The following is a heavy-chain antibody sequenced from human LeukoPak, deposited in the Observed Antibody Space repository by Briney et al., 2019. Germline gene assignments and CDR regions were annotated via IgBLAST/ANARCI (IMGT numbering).Heavy chain of an antibody. CDR3: AKSPRIVVVAAATYFDS. J-gene: IGHJ4*02. Sequence: PGGSLRLSCAASGFTFSSYAMSWVRQAPEEGLEWVSAISGSAVGTSYADSVKGRFTISRDNSKNTLYLQMNSLRAEDTAAYYCAKSPRIVVVAAATYFDSWGQGTLVTVSS. CDR2: ISGSAVGT. D-gene: IGHD2-15*01. V-gene: IGHV3-23*01. CDR1: GFTFSSYA.